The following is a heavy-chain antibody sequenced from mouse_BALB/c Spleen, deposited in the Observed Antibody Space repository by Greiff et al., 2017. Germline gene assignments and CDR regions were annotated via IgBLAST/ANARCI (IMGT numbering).Heavy chain of an antibody. J-gene: IGHJ2*01. D-gene: IGHD2-10*02. CDR2: INPSNGRT. CDR3: ARGGYGKSYFDY. V-gene: IGHV1S81*02. Sequence: QVQLQQPGAELVKPGASVKLSCKASGYTFTSYWMHWVKQRPGQGLEWIGEINPSNGRTNYNEKFKSKATLTVDKSSSTAYMQLSSLTSEDSAVYYCARGGYGKSYFDYWGQGTTLTVPS. CDR1: GYTFTSYW.